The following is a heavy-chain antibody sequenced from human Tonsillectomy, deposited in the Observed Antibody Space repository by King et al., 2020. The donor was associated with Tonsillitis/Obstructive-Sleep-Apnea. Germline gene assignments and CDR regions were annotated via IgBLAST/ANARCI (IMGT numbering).Heavy chain of an antibody. D-gene: IGHD6-6*01. V-gene: IGHV4-39*01. CDR3: ARGAQLVYYYYMDV. CDR2: IYYSGST. J-gene: IGHJ6*03. Sequence: QLQESGPGLVKPSETLSLTCTVSGGSISSSSYYWGWIRQPPGKGLEWIGSIYYSGSTYYNPSPKSRVTISVDTSKNQFSLKLSSVTAADTAVYYGARGAQLVYYYYMDVWGKGTTVTVSS. CDR1: GGSISSSSYY.